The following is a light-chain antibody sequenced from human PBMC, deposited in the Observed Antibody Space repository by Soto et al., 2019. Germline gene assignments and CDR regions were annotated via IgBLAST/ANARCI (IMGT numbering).Light chain of an antibody. CDR2: SAS. J-gene: IGKJ5*01. Sequence: DIQMTQSPSSLSASVGDRVTITCRASQDISGYLAWYQQKPGKVPKLLIYSASTLQSGVPSRFSGSGSGTDFTLTISSLQPEDVATYYCKKFNTAPLTFGQGTRLEIK. V-gene: IGKV1-27*01. CDR3: KKFNTAPLT. CDR1: QDISGY.